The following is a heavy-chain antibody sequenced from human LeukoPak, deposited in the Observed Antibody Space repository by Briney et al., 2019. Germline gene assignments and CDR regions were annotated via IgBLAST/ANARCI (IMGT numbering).Heavy chain of an antibody. Sequence: ASVKVSCKASGYTFTGYYMHWVRQAPGQGLGWMGWINPNSGVTNYAQKLQGRVTMTRDASITTAYMELSRLRSDDTAVYYCARMIPQYFGSGSYDAFDIWGQGTMVTVSS. D-gene: IGHD3-10*01. CDR2: INPNSGVT. CDR1: GYTFTGYY. V-gene: IGHV1-2*02. J-gene: IGHJ3*02. CDR3: ARMIPQYFGSGSYDAFDI.